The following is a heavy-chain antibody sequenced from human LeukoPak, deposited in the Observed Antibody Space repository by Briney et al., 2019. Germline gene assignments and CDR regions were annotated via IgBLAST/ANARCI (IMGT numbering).Heavy chain of an antibody. D-gene: IGHD5-18*01. CDR2: IGSTGSYI. V-gene: IGHV3-21*01. CDR3: ARDVLQYNYAFGY. CDR1: GFTFNNYY. J-gene: IGHJ4*02. Sequence: TGGSLRLSCVGSGFTFNNYYMSWVRQAPGRGLEWVSSIGSTGSYIYYADSVKGRFTISRDNAKNSLFLQMNSLRAEDTAVYYCARDVLQYNYAFGYWGQGTLVTVSS.